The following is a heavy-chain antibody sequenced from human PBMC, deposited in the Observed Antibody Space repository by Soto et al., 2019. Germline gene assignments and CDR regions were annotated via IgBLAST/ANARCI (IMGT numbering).Heavy chain of an antibody. V-gene: IGHV1-2*04. CDR3: ARDSVVVAARDINGSTPSLDY. D-gene: IGHD2-15*01. J-gene: IGHJ4*02. CDR2: INPNSGGT. CDR1: GYTFTGYY. Sequence: GASVKVSCKASGYTFTGYYMHWVRQAPGQGLEWMGWINPNSGGTNYAQKSQGWVTMTRDTSISTAYMELSRLRSDDTAVYYCARDSVVVAARDINGSTPSLDYWGQGTLVTVSS.